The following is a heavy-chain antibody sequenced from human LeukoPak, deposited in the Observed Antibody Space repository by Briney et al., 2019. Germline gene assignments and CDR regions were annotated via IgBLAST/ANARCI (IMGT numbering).Heavy chain of an antibody. Sequence: ASVKVSCKASGYTFTGYYMHWMRQAPGQGLEWMGWISAYNGDTNYAQKFQGRVTLTTDTSTRTAYMELSALRSDDTAVYFCARPLPYYYDSSGRYAFDVWGQGTMVTVSS. D-gene: IGHD3-22*01. CDR3: ARPLPYYYDSSGRYAFDV. J-gene: IGHJ3*01. CDR1: GYTFTGYY. V-gene: IGHV1-18*04. CDR2: ISAYNGDT.